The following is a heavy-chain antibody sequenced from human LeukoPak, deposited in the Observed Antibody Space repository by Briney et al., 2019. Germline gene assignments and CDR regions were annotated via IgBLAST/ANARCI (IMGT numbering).Heavy chain of an antibody. J-gene: IGHJ4*02. CDR3: ASIAVADKYYFDY. V-gene: IGHV1-69*04. Sequence: ASVKVSCKASGGTFSSYAISWVRQAPGQGLEWMGRIIPILGIANYAQKFQGRVTITADKSTSTDYMELSSLRSEDTAVYYCASIAVADKYYFDYWGQGTLVTVSS. D-gene: IGHD6-19*01. CDR2: IIPILGIA. CDR1: GGTFSSYA.